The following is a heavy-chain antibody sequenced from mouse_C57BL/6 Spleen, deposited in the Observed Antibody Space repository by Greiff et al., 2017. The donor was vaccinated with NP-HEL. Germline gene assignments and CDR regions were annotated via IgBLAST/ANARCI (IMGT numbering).Heavy chain of an antibody. CDR1: GYTFTSYW. D-gene: IGHD1-2*01. CDR3: ARGLLRLSNWYFDV. CDR2: IDPSDSYT. Sequence: QVQLQQPGAELVMPGASVKLSCKASGYTFTSYWMHWVKQRPGQGLEWIGEIDPSDSYTNYNQKFKGKSTLTVDKSSSTAYMQLSSLTSEDSAVYYCARGLLRLSNWYFDVWGTGTTVTVSS. J-gene: IGHJ1*03. V-gene: IGHV1-69*01.